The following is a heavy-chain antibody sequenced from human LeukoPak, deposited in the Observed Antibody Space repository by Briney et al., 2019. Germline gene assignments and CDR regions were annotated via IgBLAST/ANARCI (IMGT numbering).Heavy chain of an antibody. J-gene: IGHJ5*02. D-gene: IGHD6-6*01. CDR3: ARDVEYSSSLHWFDP. Sequence: GASVKVSCKASGYTFRNYGISWVRQAPGQGLEWMGGIIPIFGTANYAQKFQGRVTITTDESTSTAYMELSSLRSEDTAVYYCARDVEYSSSLHWFDPWGQGTLVTVSS. V-gene: IGHV1-69*05. CDR1: GYTFRNYG. CDR2: IIPIFGTA.